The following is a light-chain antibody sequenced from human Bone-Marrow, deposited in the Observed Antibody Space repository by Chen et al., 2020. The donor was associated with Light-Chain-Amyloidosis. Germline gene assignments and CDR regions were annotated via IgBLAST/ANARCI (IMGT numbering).Light chain of an antibody. CDR3: FLSYSGTQVV. CDR2: ETK. J-gene: IGLJ3*02. Sequence: QAVVPQEPSLTVSPGGTVTLPCASSTGAVTSGHYPYWFQQKPGQAPRTLIYETKNRQSWTPARFSGSLLGGKAALTLSGAQPEDEAEYYCFLSYSGTQVVFGGGTKLTVL. V-gene: IGLV7-46*01. CDR1: TGAVTSGHY.